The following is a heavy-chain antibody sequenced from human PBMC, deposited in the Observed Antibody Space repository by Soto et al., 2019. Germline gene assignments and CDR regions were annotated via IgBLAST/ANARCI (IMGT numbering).Heavy chain of an antibody. V-gene: IGHV4-34*01. D-gene: IGHD2-2*01. CDR1: GGSFSGYY. CDR2: INHSGST. CDR3: ARCPIVVVPAATDAFDI. Sequence: QVQLQQWGAGLLKPSETLSLTCAVYGGSFSGYYWSWIRQPPGKALEWIGEINHSGSTNYNPSLKCRVTISVDTSKNQFCRRLSSVTAADTAVYYCARCPIVVVPAATDAFDIWGQGTMVTVSS. J-gene: IGHJ3*02.